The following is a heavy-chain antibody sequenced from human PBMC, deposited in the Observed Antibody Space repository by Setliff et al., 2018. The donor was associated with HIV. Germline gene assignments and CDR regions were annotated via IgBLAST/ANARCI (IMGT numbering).Heavy chain of an antibody. Sequence: ASVKVSCKPSGYTFASYAIHWVRQAPGQSLEWMGWINVGNGDTKYSQKFKGRITISRDTSASTGYMELSSLTSEDTAVYYCAREFLVRCRFDFWGQGTRVTVSS. V-gene: IGHV1-3*01. CDR3: AREFLVRCRFDF. CDR1: GYTFASYA. J-gene: IGHJ4*02. CDR2: INVGNGDT. D-gene: IGHD3-10*01.